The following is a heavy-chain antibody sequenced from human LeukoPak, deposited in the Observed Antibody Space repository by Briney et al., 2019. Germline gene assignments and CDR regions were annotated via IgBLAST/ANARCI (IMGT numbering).Heavy chain of an antibody. Sequence: PGGSLRLSCAASGFTFSSYSMSWVRQAPGKGLKWVSVISGNGGDTFYADSVKGRFTISRDNSKHTLYLQMNSLRAEDTAVYYCAKTGGGIQLWFDYYYMDVWGKGTTVTISS. CDR2: ISGNGGDT. CDR1: GFTFSSYS. D-gene: IGHD5-18*01. V-gene: IGHV3-23*01. CDR3: AKTGGGIQLWFDYYYMDV. J-gene: IGHJ6*03.